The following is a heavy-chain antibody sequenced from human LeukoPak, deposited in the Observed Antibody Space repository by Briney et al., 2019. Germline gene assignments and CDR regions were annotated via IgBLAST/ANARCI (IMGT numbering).Heavy chain of an antibody. V-gene: IGHV4-4*07. CDR1: GGSISSYY. Sequence: SETLSLTCTVSGGSISSYYWSWIRQPAGKGLEWIGRIYTSGSTNYNPSLKSRVTMSVGTSKNQFSLKLSSVTAADTAVYYCAREITLVATTPYYFDYWGQGTLVTVSS. CDR3: AREITLVATTPYYFDY. CDR2: IYTSGST. D-gene: IGHD5-12*01. J-gene: IGHJ4*02.